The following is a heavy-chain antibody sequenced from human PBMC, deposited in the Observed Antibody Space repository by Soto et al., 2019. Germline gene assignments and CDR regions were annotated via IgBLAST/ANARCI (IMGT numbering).Heavy chain of an antibody. CDR3: SRDLEYRTCYYFDY. CDR1: GGTFSSYT. J-gene: IGHJ4*02. D-gene: IGHD2-8*01. CDR2: IIPNLGRA. Sequence: QVQLVQSGAEVKKPGSSVKVSCKASGGTFSSYTISWVRQAPGQGLEWMGRIIPNLGRANYALKFQGRVKITADKSTSPAYIELSSLRSDDTAVYYCSRDLEYRTCYYFDYLGQGTLVTVSS. V-gene: IGHV1-69*08.